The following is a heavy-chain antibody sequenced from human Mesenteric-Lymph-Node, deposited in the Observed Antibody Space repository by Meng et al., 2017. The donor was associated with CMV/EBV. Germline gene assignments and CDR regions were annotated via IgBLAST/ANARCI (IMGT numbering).Heavy chain of an antibody. J-gene: IGHJ4*02. D-gene: IGHD6-19*01. CDR3: AKDRRSGGPRDFDY. CDR2: ISGSGGST. V-gene: IGHV3-23*01. Sequence: GESLKISCAASGFTFNSYAMSWVRQAPGKGLEWVSGISGSGGSTYYADSVKGRFTISRDNSKNTLSLQMNTLRAEDTAVYYCAKDRRSGGPRDFDYWGQGTLVTVS. CDR1: GFTFNSYA.